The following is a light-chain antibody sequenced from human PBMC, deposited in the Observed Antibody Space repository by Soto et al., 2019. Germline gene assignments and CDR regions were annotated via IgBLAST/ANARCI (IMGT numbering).Light chain of an antibody. CDR3: TSYAGDTSLGV. J-gene: IGLJ3*02. CDR1: SSNIGAGQD. CDR2: GNS. Sequence: QSVLTQPPSVSGAPGQRVTISCIGSSSNIGAGQDVHWYQQLPGTAPKLLIYGNSNRPSGVPDRFSVSKSGASASLTITGLRAEDEGDYYCTSYAGDTSLGVLGGGTKLTVL. V-gene: IGLV1-40*01.